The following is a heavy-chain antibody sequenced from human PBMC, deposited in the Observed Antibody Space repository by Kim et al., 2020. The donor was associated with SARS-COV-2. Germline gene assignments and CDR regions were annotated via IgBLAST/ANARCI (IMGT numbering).Heavy chain of an antibody. D-gene: IGHD3-16*01. CDR2: IKQDGSER. CDR1: GFTFSSYW. CDR3: VRGSDYRGYRTFDN. Sequence: GGSLRLSCAASGFTFSSYWMSWVRQAPGQGLQWVAHIKQDGSERNYADSMKGRFTISRDNAKNSLYLQIDSLRAEDTAVYYCVRGSDYRGYRTFDNWGQGTLVTVSS. V-gene: IGHV3-7*01. J-gene: IGHJ4*02.